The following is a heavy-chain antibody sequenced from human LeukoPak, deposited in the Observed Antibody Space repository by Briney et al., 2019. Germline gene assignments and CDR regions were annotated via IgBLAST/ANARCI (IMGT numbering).Heavy chain of an antibody. Sequence: PSETLSLTCAVYGGSFSGYYWSWIRQPPGKGLEWIGEINHSGSTNYNPSLKSRVTISVDTSKNQFSLKLSSVTAADTAVYYCARGIPYEYCSGGSCYTWTGWFDPWGQGTLVTVSS. V-gene: IGHV4-34*01. CDR1: GGSFSGYY. CDR3: ARGIPYEYCSGGSCYTWTGWFDP. CDR2: INHSGST. J-gene: IGHJ5*02. D-gene: IGHD2-15*01.